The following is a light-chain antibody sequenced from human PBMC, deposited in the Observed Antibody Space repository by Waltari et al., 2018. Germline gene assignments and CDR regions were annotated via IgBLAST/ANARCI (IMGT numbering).Light chain of an antibody. J-gene: IGKJ2*03. Sequence: DAVLPQTPLSSPVTLGQPASISRRSGQSLVHRDGDTYLSWLQQRPGQPPRILIYKISNRFSGVPDRFSGSGAGTDFTLKISRVEPEDVGVYYCMQATHSPYSFGQGTKLEIK. V-gene: IGKV2-24*01. CDR2: KIS. CDR1: QSLVHRDGDTY. CDR3: MQATHSPYS.